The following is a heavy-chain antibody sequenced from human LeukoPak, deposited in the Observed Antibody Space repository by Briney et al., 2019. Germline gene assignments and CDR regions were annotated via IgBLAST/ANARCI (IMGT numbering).Heavy chain of an antibody. CDR2: ISYDGSNK. Sequence: PGGSLRLSCAASGFTFSSYAMHWVRQAPGKGLEWVAVISYDGSNKYYADSVKGRFTISRDNSKNTLYLQMNSLRAEDTAVYYCAKEERSGAFDYRGQGTLVTVSS. J-gene: IGHJ4*02. CDR1: GFTFSSYA. CDR3: AKEERSGAFDY. D-gene: IGHD6-19*01. V-gene: IGHV3-30*04.